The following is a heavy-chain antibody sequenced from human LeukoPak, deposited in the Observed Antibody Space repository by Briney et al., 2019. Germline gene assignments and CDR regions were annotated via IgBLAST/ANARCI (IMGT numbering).Heavy chain of an antibody. D-gene: IGHD6-19*01. CDR1: GGSISSSNW. J-gene: IGHJ2*01. Sequence: SETLSLTCAVSGGSISSSNWWSWVRQPPGKGVEWIGEIYHSGSTNYNPSLKSRVTISVDKSKNQFSLKLSSVTAADTAVYYCARTKWLVDWYFDLWGRGTLVTVSS. CDR3: ARTKWLVDWYFDL. CDR2: IYHSGST. V-gene: IGHV4-4*02.